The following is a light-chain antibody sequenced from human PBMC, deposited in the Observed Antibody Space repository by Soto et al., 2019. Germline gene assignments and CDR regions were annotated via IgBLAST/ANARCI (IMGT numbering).Light chain of an antibody. J-gene: IGKJ3*01. CDR1: ETTALY. CDR2: AAS. CDR3: QQSYNTPFT. V-gene: IGKV1-39*01. Sequence: DIEMTQSPPSLSASVGDRVTITCRASETTALYLTWYQQKPGKAPKLLIRAASRFETGVPARFSGSGSGTAFTLPITALQPEDVATYYCQQSYNTPFTFGPGTTVDV.